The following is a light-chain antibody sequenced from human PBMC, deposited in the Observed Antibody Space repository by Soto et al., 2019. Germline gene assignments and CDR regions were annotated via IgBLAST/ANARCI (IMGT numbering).Light chain of an antibody. CDR1: QSLSSN. Sequence: EIVLTQSPANLSLSPGERATLSCRASQSLSSNLAWYQQKPGQAPRLLIYGASTRATGIPARFSGSGSGTEFNLTISSLQSEDFGVYYCQQYNNWPRATFGGGTKVDIK. J-gene: IGKJ4*01. CDR2: GAS. V-gene: IGKV3-15*01. CDR3: QQYNNWPRAT.